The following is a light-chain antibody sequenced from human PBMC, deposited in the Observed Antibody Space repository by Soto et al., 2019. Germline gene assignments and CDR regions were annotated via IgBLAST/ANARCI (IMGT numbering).Light chain of an antibody. CDR1: TSDIGAYNY. Sequence: QSALTQPPSASGSPGQSVTISCTGTTSDIGAYNYVSWYQQRPGKAPKLIIYDVSKRPSGVPYRFSGSKSGNAASLTVSGLQGEDEADYYCSSYAGSSWVFGGGTKLTVL. V-gene: IGLV2-8*01. J-gene: IGLJ3*02. CDR2: DVS. CDR3: SSYAGSSWV.